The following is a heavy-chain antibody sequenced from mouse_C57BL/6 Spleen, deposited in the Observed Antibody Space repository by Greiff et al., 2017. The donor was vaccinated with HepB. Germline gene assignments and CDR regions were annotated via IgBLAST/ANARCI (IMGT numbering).Heavy chain of an antibody. CDR1: GYTFTDYE. V-gene: IGHV1-15*01. J-gene: IGHJ4*01. CDR2: IDPETGGN. CDR3: TRLLRGYAMDY. Sequence: VKLQESGAELVRPGASVTLSCKASGYTFTDYEMHWVKQTPVHGLEWIGAIDPETGGNAYNQKFKGKAILTADKSSSTAYMELRSLTSEDSAVYYCTRLLRGYAMDYWGQGTSVTVSS.